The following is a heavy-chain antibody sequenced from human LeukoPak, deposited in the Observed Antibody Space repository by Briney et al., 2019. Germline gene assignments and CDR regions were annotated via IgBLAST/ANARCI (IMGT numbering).Heavy chain of an antibody. CDR2: IYSSGST. Sequence: SETLSLTCTVSGGSISNYYWSWIRRPAGKGLEWIGRIYSSGSTNNNPSFKSRVTMSVDTSNNQFSLKLTSVTAADTAVYYCARDGAAIRFDPWGQGTLVTVSS. V-gene: IGHV4-4*07. CDR1: GGSISNYY. CDR3: ARDGAAIRFDP. J-gene: IGHJ5*02. D-gene: IGHD5-24*01.